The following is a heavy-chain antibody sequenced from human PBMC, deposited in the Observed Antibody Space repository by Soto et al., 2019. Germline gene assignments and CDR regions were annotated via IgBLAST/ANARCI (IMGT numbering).Heavy chain of an antibody. D-gene: IGHD3-9*01. V-gene: IGHV3-23*01. CDR2: IRGDGGQT. J-gene: IGHJ4*02. Sequence: GGSLRLSCTASGFTFTSYGMGWVRQAPGKGLQWVSTIRGDGGQTHYTDSVKGRFSISRDNSKNTVCLQMDSLRAEDTAMYFCARDVGLDSDDFFAYWGQGTQVTVSS. CDR3: ARDVGLDSDDFFAY. CDR1: GFTFTSYG.